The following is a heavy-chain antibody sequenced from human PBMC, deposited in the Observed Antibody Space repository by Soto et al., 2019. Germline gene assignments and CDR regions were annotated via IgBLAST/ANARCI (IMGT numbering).Heavy chain of an antibody. J-gene: IGHJ5*02. CDR3: ARVGVRDGDYGVSRFDP. Sequence: QVQLQQWGAGLLKPSETLSLTCAVYGGSSSGYYWSWIRQPPGKGLEWIGEINHSGTTNYNPSLKSRVTISVDTSKNQFSLKLSSVTAADTAVYYCARVGVRDGDYGVSRFDPWGQGTLVTVSS. D-gene: IGHD4-17*01. CDR1: GGSSSGYY. CDR2: INHSGTT. V-gene: IGHV4-34*01.